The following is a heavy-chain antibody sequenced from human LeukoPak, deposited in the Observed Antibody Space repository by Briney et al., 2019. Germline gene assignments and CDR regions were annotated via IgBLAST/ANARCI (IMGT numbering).Heavy chain of an antibody. CDR1: GFTFSTYN. V-gene: IGHV3-53*01. Sequence: SGGSLRLSCEASGFTFSTYNMNWVRQAPGKRLEWVSVIYSGGSTYYADSVKGRFTISRDNSKNTLYLQMNSLRAEDTAVYYCARNGGKGHWGQGTLVTVSS. J-gene: IGHJ4*02. D-gene: IGHD4-23*01. CDR2: IYSGGST. CDR3: ARNGGKGH.